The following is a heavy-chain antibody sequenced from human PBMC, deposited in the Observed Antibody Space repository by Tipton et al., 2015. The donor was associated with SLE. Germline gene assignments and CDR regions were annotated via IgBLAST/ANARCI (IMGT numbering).Heavy chain of an antibody. Sequence: TLSLTCVVSGASISTEGYSWSWIRQPPGKGLEWIVYIFHTGSAYYNPSLRSRLTISLDRSNNQFSLKVNSMTAADTAVYHCARGYYESNGYYSFDYWGLGALVTVAS. D-gene: IGHD3-22*01. J-gene: IGHJ4*02. CDR1: GASISTEGYS. V-gene: IGHV4-30-2*01. CDR2: IFHTGSA. CDR3: ARGYYESNGYYSFDY.